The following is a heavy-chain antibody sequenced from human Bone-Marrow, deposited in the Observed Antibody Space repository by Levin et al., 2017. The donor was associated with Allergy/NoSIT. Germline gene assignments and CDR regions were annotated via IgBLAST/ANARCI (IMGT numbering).Heavy chain of an antibody. J-gene: IGHJ5*02. CDR3: ARDLNRPNFRRTTVSPIQNWFDP. V-gene: IGHV3-30-3*01. CDR1: GFTFSSYA. D-gene: IGHD4-17*01. Sequence: PGGSLRLSCAASGFTFSSYAMHWVRQAPGKGLEWVAVISYDGSNKYYADSVKGRFTISRDNSKNTLYLQMNSLRAEDTAVYYCARDLNRPNFRRTTVSPIQNWFDPWGQGTLVTVSS. CDR2: ISYDGSNK.